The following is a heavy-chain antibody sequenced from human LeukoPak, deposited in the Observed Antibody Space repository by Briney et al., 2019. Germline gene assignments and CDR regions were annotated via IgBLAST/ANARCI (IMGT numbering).Heavy chain of an antibody. J-gene: IGHJ3*02. Sequence: GGSLRLSCTASGFTFGDYAMSWVRQAPGKGLEWVGFIRSKAYGGTTEYAASVKGRFTISRDDSKSIAYVQMNSLKTEDTAVYYCTRDCGSGGSCYLVDAFDIWGQGTMVTVSS. V-gene: IGHV3-49*04. CDR3: TRDCGSGGSCYLVDAFDI. CDR2: IRSKAYGGTT. D-gene: IGHD2-15*01. CDR1: GFTFGDYA.